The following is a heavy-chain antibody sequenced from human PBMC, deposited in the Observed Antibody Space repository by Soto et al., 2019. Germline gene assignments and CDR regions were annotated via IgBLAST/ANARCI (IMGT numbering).Heavy chain of an antibody. V-gene: IGHV4-34*01. J-gene: IGHJ6*02. D-gene: IGHD6-19*01. Sequence: QVQLQQWGAGLLKPSETLSLTCAVYGGSFSGYYWSWIRQPPGKGLEWIGEINHSGSTNYNRSLKSRVTISVDTSKNQFSLKLSSVTAADTAVYYCARWWLAPHYYYGMDVWGQGTTVTVSS. CDR3: ARWWLAPHYYYGMDV. CDR2: INHSGST. CDR1: GGSFSGYY.